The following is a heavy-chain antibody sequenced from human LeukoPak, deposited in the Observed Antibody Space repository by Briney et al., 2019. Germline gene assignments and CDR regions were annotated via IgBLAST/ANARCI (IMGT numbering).Heavy chain of an antibody. V-gene: IGHV4-34*01. CDR2: INHSGST. J-gene: IGHJ3*02. D-gene: IGHD3-16*01. Sequence: SETLSLTCAVYGGSFSGYYWSWIRQPPGKGLEWIGEINHSGSTNYNPSLKSRVTISVDTSKNQFSLKLSSVTAADTAVYYCARCFGAFVIWGQGTIVTVSS. CDR1: GGSFSGYY. CDR3: ARCFGAFVI.